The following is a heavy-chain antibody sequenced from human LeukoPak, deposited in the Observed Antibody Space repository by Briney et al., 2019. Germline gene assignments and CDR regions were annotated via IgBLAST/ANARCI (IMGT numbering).Heavy chain of an antibody. J-gene: IGHJ4*02. V-gene: IGHV1-2*02. CDR2: INPNSGGT. Sequence: ASVKVSCTASVYTFTAYYMHWMRQAPGQGLEWMGWINPNSGGTNYAQKFQGRVTMTRDTSIGTAYMELSRLRSDDTAVYYCARWLNYYDSSGYRYYFDYWGQGTLVTVSS. D-gene: IGHD3-22*01. CDR1: VYTFTAYY. CDR3: ARWLNYYDSSGYRYYFDY.